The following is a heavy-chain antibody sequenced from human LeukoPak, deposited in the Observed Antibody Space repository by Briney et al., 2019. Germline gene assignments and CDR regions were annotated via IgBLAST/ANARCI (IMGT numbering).Heavy chain of an antibody. CDR2: IRGSGGST. CDR3: AKDKYYYGSGSSIDY. J-gene: IGHJ4*02. Sequence: QAGGSLRLSCAASGFTFSSYAMSWVRQAPGKGLEWVSAIRGSGGSTYYADSVKGRFTISRDNSKNTLYLQMNSLRAEDTAVYYCAKDKYYYGSGSSIDYWGQGTLVTVSS. V-gene: IGHV3-23*01. D-gene: IGHD3-10*01. CDR1: GFTFSSYA.